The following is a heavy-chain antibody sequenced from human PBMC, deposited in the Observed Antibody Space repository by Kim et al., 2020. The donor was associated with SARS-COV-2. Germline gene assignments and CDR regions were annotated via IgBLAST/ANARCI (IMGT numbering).Heavy chain of an antibody. Sequence: GESLKISCKGSGYSFTSYWIGWVRQMPGKGLEWMGIIYPGDSDTRYSPSFQGQVTISADKSISTAYLQWSSLKASDTAMYYCARSRRGDYYDSSGYYVSDYWGQGTLVTVSS. CDR1: GYSFTSYW. D-gene: IGHD3-22*01. CDR2: IYPGDSDT. CDR3: ARSRRGDYYDSSGYYVSDY. V-gene: IGHV5-51*01. J-gene: IGHJ4*02.